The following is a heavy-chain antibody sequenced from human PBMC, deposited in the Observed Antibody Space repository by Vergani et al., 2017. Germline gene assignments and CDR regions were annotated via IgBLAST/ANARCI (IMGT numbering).Heavy chain of an antibody. J-gene: IGHJ4*02. D-gene: IGHD1-1*01. CDR1: EYSFGNYW. CDR2: IYPADSDT. CDR3: AKHTTYTDS. V-gene: IGHV5-51*01. Sequence: EVALVQSGPEMRKPGESLKISCKGSEYSFGNYWIGRVPQRPRKGLEWMGIIYPADSDTRYSPSFQGQVTISADKSISTAFLQLDSLKASDTALYYCAKHTTYTDSWGQGTLVTVSS.